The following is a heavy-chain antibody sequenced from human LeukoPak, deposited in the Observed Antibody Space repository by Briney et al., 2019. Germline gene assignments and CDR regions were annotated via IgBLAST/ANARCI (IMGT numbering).Heavy chain of an antibody. D-gene: IGHD1-26*01. CDR3: AREGGRWELLPFDY. V-gene: IGHV4-4*07. CDR2: IYTSGST. J-gene: IGHJ4*02. Sequence: SETLSLTCTVSGGSISSYYWSWMRQPAGKGLEWIGRIYTSGSTNYNPSLKSRVTISVDKSKNQFSLKLSSVTAADTAVYYCAREGGRWELLPFDYWGQGTLVTVSS. CDR1: GGSISSYY.